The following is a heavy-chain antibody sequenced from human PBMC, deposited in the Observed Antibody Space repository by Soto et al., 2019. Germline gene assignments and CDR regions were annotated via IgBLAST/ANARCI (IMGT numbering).Heavy chain of an antibody. D-gene: IGHD3-22*01. J-gene: IGHJ4*02. CDR3: AKGGEAYYYDSSGSDY. V-gene: IGHV3-30*18. Sequence: GGSLRLSCAASGFTFSSYGMHWVRQAPGKGLEWVAVISYDGSNKYYADSVKGRFTISRDNSKNTLYLQMNSLRAEDTAVYYCAKGGEAYYYDSSGSDYWGQGTLVTVSS. CDR2: ISYDGSNK. CDR1: GFTFSSYG.